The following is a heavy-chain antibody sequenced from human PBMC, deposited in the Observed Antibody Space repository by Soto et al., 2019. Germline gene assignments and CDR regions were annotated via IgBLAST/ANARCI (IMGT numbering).Heavy chain of an antibody. D-gene: IGHD6-19*01. CDR3: ARQVPPQAVAANNFDY. J-gene: IGHJ4*02. CDR2: IYYSGST. CDR1: GGSISSSSYY. V-gene: IGHV4-39*01. Sequence: QLQLQESGPGLVKPSETLSLTCTVSGGSISSSSYYWGWIRQPPGKGLEWIGSIYYSGSTYYNPSLKSRVTISVDTSKNQFSLKLSSVTAADTAVYYCARQVPPQAVAANNFDYWGQGTLVTVSS.